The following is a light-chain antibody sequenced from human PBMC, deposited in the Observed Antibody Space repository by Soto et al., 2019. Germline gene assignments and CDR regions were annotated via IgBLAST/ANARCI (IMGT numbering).Light chain of an antibody. V-gene: IGLV8-61*01. CDR2: STS. CDR1: SGSVSTNYY. CDR3: VLYMGSGVWV. Sequence: QTVVTQEPSFSVSPGGTVTLTCGLSSGSVSTNYYPTWYQQTPGQAPRTLIYSTSTRSSGVPDRFSGSILGNKAALTITGAQADDESQYYCVLYMGSGVWVFGGGTQLTVL. J-gene: IGLJ3*02.